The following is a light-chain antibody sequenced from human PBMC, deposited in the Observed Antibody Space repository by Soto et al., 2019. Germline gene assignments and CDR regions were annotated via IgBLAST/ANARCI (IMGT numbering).Light chain of an antibody. V-gene: IGKV3-15*01. CDR3: QQYNNWPRLT. J-gene: IGKJ4*01. CDR1: QSVSSN. CDR2: GAS. Sequence: EIVLTQSPAALSVSPGERATLSCKASQSVSSNLAWYQQKPGQAPRLLIYGASTRATGIPARYSSSGSGTEFTLTISSLQSEDFAVYYYQQYNNWPRLTFGGGTKVDIK.